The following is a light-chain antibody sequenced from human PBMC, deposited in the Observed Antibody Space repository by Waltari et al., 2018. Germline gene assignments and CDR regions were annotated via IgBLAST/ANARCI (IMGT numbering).Light chain of an antibody. CDR2: WAS. CDR1: QTVLYRSNNKNY. J-gene: IGKJ2*01. V-gene: IGKV4-1*01. Sequence: DIVMTQSPDSLAVSLGERATINCKSSQTVLYRSNNKNYLAWYQQKPGQPPKLLIYWASTRESGVPDRFSGSGSGTDFTLTISSLQAEDVAVYYCQQRAGWPLYSFGQGTRLEI. CDR3: QQRAGWPLYS.